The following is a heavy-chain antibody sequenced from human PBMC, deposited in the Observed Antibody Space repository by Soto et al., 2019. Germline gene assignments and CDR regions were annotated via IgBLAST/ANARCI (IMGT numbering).Heavy chain of an antibody. CDR1: GYTFTSYG. CDR2: ISAYNGNT. J-gene: IGHJ4*02. CDR3: ARDALGSGWRGEVFDY. Sequence: ASVKVSCKASGYTFTSYGISWVRQAPGQGLEWMGWISAYNGNTNYAQKLQGRVTMTTDTSTSTAYMELRSLRSDDTAVYYCARDALGSGWRGEVFDYWGQGTLVTVS. D-gene: IGHD6-19*01. V-gene: IGHV1-18*01.